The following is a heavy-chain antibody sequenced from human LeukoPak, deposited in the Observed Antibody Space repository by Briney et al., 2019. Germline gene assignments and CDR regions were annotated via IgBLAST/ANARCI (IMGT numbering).Heavy chain of an antibody. Sequence: GGSLRLSCAASGFTFDDYGMSWVRQAPEKGLEWVSGINWNGGSTGYADSVKGRFTISRDNAKNSLYLQMNSLRAEDTALYHCARVAAAAGLYYFDYWGQGTLVTVSS. D-gene: IGHD6-13*01. CDR3: ARVAAAAGLYYFDY. V-gene: IGHV3-20*01. J-gene: IGHJ4*02. CDR2: INWNGGST. CDR1: GFTFDDYG.